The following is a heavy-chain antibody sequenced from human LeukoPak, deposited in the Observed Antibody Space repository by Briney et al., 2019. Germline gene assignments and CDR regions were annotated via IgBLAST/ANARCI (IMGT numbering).Heavy chain of an antibody. V-gene: IGHV1-2*06. D-gene: IGHD2-2*01. Sequence: ASVKVSCKASGYTFTGYYMYWVRQAPGQGLEWMGRINPNSGGTNYAQKFQGRVTMTRDTSISTAYMELSRLRSDDTAVYYCASQTTRAAMINYWGQGTLVTVSS. CDR2: INPNSGGT. J-gene: IGHJ4*02. CDR1: GYTFTGYY. CDR3: ASQTTRAAMINY.